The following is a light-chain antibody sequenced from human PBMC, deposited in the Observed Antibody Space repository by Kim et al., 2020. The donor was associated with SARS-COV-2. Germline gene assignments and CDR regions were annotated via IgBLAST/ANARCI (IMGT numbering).Light chain of an antibody. CDR3: QQYDNSPT. Sequence: EIVLTQSPGTLSLSPGERATLSCSASQSVSSNYLAWYQQKPGQAPRLLIYGASSRATGIPDRFSGSGSGTDSTLTISRLEPEDFAVYYCQQYDNSPTFGQGTKLEI. J-gene: IGKJ2*01. CDR2: GAS. V-gene: IGKV3-20*01. CDR1: QSVSSNY.